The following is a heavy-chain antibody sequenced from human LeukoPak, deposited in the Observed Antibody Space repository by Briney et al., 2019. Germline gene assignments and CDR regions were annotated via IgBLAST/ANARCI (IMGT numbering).Heavy chain of an antibody. CDR2: IRCSCSDI. CDR1: GFTFSSYS. CDR3: ARDSAYAFDI. J-gene: IGHJ3*02. Sequence: GGALRLSCAASGFTFSSYSMNWVREAPGEGRVWVSYIRCSCSDIYYADSVKGRFTLSRENEKNSLYLQMNSLRGEDTAVYYCARDSAYAFDIWGQGTMVTVSS. V-gene: IGHV3-48*01.